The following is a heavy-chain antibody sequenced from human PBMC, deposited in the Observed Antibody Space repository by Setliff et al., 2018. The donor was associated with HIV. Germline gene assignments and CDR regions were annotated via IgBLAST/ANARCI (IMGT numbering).Heavy chain of an antibody. CDR1: GFIFNDYY. CDR2: ISASSSYT. CDR3: AREERVADRPDLDAFDI. V-gene: IGHV3-11*05. D-gene: IGHD6-19*01. Sequence: PGGSLRLSCTASGFIFNDYYMNWIRQAPGKGLEWISYISASSSYTSYADSVKGRFTISRDNAKNALYLQMDNLRAEDTALYYCAREERVADRPDLDAFDIWGQGTMVTVSS. J-gene: IGHJ3*02.